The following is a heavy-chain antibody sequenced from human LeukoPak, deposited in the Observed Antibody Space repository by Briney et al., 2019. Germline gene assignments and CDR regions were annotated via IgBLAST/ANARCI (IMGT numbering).Heavy chain of an antibody. CDR1: GGTFSSYA. CDR3: ARAFRAALAEGVGAFDI. Sequence: HWASVTVSCTASGGTFSSYAISWVRQAPGQGLEWMGGIIPIFGTANYAQKFQGRVTITADKSTSTAYMELSSLRSEDTAVYYCARAFRAALAEGVGAFDIRGQGTMVTVSS. D-gene: IGHD1-26*01. V-gene: IGHV1-69*06. J-gene: IGHJ3*02. CDR2: IIPIFGTA.